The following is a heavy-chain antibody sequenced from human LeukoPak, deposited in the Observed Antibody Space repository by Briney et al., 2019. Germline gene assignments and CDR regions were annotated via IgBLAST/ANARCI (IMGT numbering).Heavy chain of an antibody. Sequence: GESLRLSCAASGFTFSSCAMSWVRQAPGKGLEWVSVSSISATGGSPYYADSAKGRFTISRDNSKNTLYLHLSSLRAEDTAVYYCAKWGYPSGYYYYYYGMDVWGQGTTVTVSS. CDR1: GFTFSSCA. CDR2: ISATGGSP. D-gene: IGHD2-15*01. CDR3: AKWGYPSGYYYYYYGMDV. V-gene: IGHV3-23*01. J-gene: IGHJ6*02.